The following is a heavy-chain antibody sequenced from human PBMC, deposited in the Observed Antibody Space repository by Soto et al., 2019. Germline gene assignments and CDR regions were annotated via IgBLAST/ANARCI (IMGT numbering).Heavy chain of an antibody. CDR1: DDSLSTYY. V-gene: IGHV4-4*07. J-gene: IGHJ5*02. D-gene: IGHD2-15*01. CDR2: IYASGST. CDR3: ARSAIPRGGWFRP. Sequence: ETLSLTCNVSDDSLSTYYWSWIRQPAGKGLEWIGRIYASGSTNYNPSLKGRVSMSVDTSKKQFSLKMISVTAADTAMYYCARSAIPRGGWFRPWGQGALVTVSS.